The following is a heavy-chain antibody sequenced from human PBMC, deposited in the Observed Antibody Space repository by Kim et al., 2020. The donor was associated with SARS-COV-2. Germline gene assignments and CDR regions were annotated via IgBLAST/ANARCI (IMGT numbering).Heavy chain of an antibody. D-gene: IGHD6-19*01. V-gene: IGHV1-2*02. J-gene: IGHJ4*02. Sequence: YAQKFQGRVTLTRDTSISTAYMELSRLRSDDTAVFYCAKDGDSGWYNFDYWGQGTLVTVSS. CDR3: AKDGDSGWYNFDY.